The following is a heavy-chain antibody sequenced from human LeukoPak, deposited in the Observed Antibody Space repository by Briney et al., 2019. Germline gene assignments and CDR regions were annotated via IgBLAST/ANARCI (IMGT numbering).Heavy chain of an antibody. J-gene: IGHJ4*02. CDR2: VSRSGGST. V-gene: IGHV3-23*01. CDR3: AKELVAVAGDRGVDY. CDR1: GFTFSSYA. Sequence: GGSLRLSCAASGFTFSSYAMSWVRQAPGKGLEWVSGVSRSGGSTYYAVSVKGRFTISRDNSKNTLYLQMNSLRAEDTAVYYCAKELVAVAGDRGVDYWGQGTLVTVSS. D-gene: IGHD6-19*01.